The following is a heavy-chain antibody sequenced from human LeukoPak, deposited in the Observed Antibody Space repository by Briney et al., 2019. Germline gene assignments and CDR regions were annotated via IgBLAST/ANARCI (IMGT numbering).Heavy chain of an antibody. CDR3: VRNLAVAGTCFDS. CDR2: IGGRGSNI. Sequence: PGGSLRLSCAASGFTFSSYSMNWVRQAPGKGLEWVSYIGGRGSNICYADSVKGRFTISRDNAKNSVNLQMNSLRAEDTALYYCVRNLAVAGTCFDSWGQGTLVTVSS. D-gene: IGHD6-19*01. J-gene: IGHJ4*02. V-gene: IGHV3-48*01. CDR1: GFTFSSYS.